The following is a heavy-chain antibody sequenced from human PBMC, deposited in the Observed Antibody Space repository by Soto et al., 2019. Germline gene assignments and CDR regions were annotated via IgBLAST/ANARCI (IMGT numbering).Heavy chain of an antibody. CDR2: IYYSGST. CDR1: GGSISSGGYY. CDR3: ARSNTNHYDYGMDV. Sequence: QVQLQESGPGLVKPSQTLSLTCTVSGGSISSGGYYWSWIRQHPGKGLEWIGYIYYSGSTYYNPSLKSRVTISVDTSKNQFSLKLSTVTAADTAVYYCARSNTNHYDYGMDVWGQGTTVTVSS. V-gene: IGHV4-31*03. J-gene: IGHJ6*02. D-gene: IGHD7-27*01.